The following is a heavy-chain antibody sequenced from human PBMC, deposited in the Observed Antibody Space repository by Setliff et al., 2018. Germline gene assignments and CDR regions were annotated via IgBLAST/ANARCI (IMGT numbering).Heavy chain of an antibody. D-gene: IGHD2-21*02. V-gene: IGHV3-7*01. CDR2: INEDGTDR. CDR1: EFAFSSSW. Sequence: PGGSLRLSCAVSEFAFSSSWMTWVRQAPGKGLEWVASINEDGTDRKYVDSVKGRFTISRDNAKNSVYLQMSSLRVEDSAVYYCATGAWGDLWGQGTLVTVSS. CDR3: ATGAWGDL. J-gene: IGHJ4*01.